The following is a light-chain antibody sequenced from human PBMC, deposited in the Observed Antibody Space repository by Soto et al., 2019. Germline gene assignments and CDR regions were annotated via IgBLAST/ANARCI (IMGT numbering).Light chain of an antibody. CDR3: ISYTDRQSYL. V-gene: IGLV2-14*03. CDR2: AVS. Sequence: QSALTQPASVSGSPGQSITISCSGTSSDIGSYNHVAWYQQFPGKSPKLMIYAVSDRPSGVSDRFSGSKSGITASLTISGLQSEGGADYYCISYTDRQSYLFGTGTKLTVL. J-gene: IGLJ1*01. CDR1: SSDIGSYNH.